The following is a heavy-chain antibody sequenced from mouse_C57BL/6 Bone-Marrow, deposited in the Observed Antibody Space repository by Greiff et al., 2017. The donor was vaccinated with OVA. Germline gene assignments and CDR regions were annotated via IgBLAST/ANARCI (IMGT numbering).Heavy chain of an antibody. CDR3: ARHRYYAWFAY. Sequence: EVHLVESGGGLVQPGGSLTLSCAASGFTFSDYYMYWVRQTPEKRLEWVAYISNGGGSTYYPDTVKGRFTISRDNAKNTLYLQMSRLKSEDTAMYYCARHRYYAWFAYWGQGTLVTVSA. J-gene: IGHJ3*01. D-gene: IGHD2-1*01. V-gene: IGHV5-12*01. CDR2: ISNGGGST. CDR1: GFTFSDYY.